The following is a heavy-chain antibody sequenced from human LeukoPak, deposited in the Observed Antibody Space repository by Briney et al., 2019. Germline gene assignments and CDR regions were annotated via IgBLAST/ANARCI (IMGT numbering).Heavy chain of an antibody. CDR3: AREPYGAGSYYFDY. CDR1: AYTFTGYY. D-gene: IGHD3-10*01. Sequence: ASVKVSCTASAYTFTGYYMHWVRQAPGPGLEWMGWINPNSGGTNYAQKFQGRVTMTRDTSISTAYMELSRLRSDDTAVYYCAREPYGAGSYYFDYWGQGTLVTVSS. J-gene: IGHJ4*02. CDR2: INPNSGGT. V-gene: IGHV1-2*02.